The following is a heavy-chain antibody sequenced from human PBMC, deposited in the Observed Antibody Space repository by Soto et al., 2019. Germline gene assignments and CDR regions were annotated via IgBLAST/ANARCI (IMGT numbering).Heavy chain of an antibody. CDR2: IKSKTDGGTT. J-gene: IGHJ4*02. Sequence: GSLRLSCAASGFSFSNYAMNWVRQAPGKGLEWVGRIKSKTDGGTTDYAAPVKGRFTISRDDSKNTLYLQMNSLKIEDTAVYYCAAGTGRTDFDYWGQGT. CDR1: GFSFSNYA. D-gene: IGHD2-2*01. V-gene: IGHV3-15*07. CDR3: AAGTGRTDFDY.